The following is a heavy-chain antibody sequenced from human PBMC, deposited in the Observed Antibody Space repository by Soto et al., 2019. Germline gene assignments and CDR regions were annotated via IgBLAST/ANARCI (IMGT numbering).Heavy chain of an antibody. CDR1: GGSISSSNC. CDR3: ARVSGSYYYGMDV. CDR2: IYHSGST. Sequence: QVQLQESGPGLVKPSGTLSLTCAVSGGSISSSNCWSWVRQPPGKGLEWIGEIYHSGSTNYNPSLKSRVTISVDKSTNQFSLNLSSVTAADTAVYYCARVSGSYYYGMDVWGQGSTVTVSS. V-gene: IGHV4-4*02. J-gene: IGHJ6*02. D-gene: IGHD1-26*01.